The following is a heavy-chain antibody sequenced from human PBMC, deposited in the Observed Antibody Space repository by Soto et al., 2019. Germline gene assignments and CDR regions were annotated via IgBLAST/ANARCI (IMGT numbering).Heavy chain of an antibody. CDR1: GFTFSNYA. D-gene: IGHD3-9*01. CDR2: ISGRTDGT. CDR3: AKGSPIRYFDWLLLTYYYYYGMDV. V-gene: IGHV3-23*01. Sequence: ELSESGGGLVQPGGSLTLSCAASGFTFSNYALSWVRQAPGKGLEWVSGISGRTDGTYYADSVKGRFTISRDNSKNTLYLQMNSLRAEDTAVYYCAKGSPIRYFDWLLLTYYYYYGMDVWGQGTTVTVSS. J-gene: IGHJ6*02.